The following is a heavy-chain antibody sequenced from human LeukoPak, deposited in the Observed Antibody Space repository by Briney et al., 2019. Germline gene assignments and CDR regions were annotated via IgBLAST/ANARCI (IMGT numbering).Heavy chain of an antibody. CDR1: GGSFSGYY. CDR2: IHHSGST. V-gene: IGHV4-34*01. Sequence: SETLSLTCAVYGGSFSGYYWSWIRQPPGKGLEWIGEIHHSGSTNYNPSLKSRVTISVDTSKNQFSLKLSSVTAADTAVYYCARVLVQGNGYSGYDEPFDYWGQGTLVTVSS. D-gene: IGHD5-12*01. J-gene: IGHJ4*02. CDR3: ARVLVQGNGYSGYDEPFDY.